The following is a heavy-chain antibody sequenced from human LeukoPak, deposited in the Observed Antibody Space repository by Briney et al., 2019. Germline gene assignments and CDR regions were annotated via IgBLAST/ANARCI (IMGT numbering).Heavy chain of an antibody. D-gene: IGHD5-24*01. J-gene: IGHJ3*02. Sequence: PSETLSLTCTVSGGSTNSYYWNWIRQPPGKGLEWIGYIYHSGSTNYNPSLKSRVTISLDTSKNQFSLKLTSVTAADTAIYYFARVGGMTTINNAAFDIWGQGTMVTVSS. CDR3: ARVGGMTTINNAAFDI. CDR1: GGSTNSYY. V-gene: IGHV4-59*01. CDR2: IYHSGST.